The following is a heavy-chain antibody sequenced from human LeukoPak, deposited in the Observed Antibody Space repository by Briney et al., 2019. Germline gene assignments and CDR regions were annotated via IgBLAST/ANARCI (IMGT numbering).Heavy chain of an antibody. J-gene: IGHJ5*02. CDR2: IWYDGSNK. D-gene: IGHD5-18*01. V-gene: IGHV3-33*01. CDR1: GFTFSSYG. CDR3: ARAGTYSSLNWFDP. Sequence: RGSLRLSCAASGFTFSSYGMHWVRQAPGKGLEWVAVIWYDGSNKYYADSVKGRFTISRDNSKNTLYLQMNSLRAEDMAVYYCARAGTYSSLNWFDPWGQGTLVTVSS.